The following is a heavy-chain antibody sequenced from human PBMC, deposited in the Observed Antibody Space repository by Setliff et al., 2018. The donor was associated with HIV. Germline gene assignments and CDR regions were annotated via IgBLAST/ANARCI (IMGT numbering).Heavy chain of an antibody. CDR3: AKRKGNYDYYFDY. CDR2: INPNSGGT. D-gene: IGHD4-4*01. J-gene: IGHJ4*02. V-gene: IGHV1-2*06. CDR1: GYTFTSYD. Sequence: ASVKVSCKASGYTFTSYDINWVRQAPGQGLEWMGRINPNSGGTNHAQKFQGRVTMTRDTSVSTAYMELSRLRSDDTAVYYCAKRKGNYDYYFDYWGQGTLVTVSS.